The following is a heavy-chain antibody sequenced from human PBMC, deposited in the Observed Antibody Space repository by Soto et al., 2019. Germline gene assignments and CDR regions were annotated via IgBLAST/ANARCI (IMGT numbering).Heavy chain of an antibody. Sequence: QVQLVQSGAAVKKPGASVKVSCNASGYTFTSYGFSWVRQAPGQGLEWMGWISAYNGNTNYAQKLQGRVTMTTDTSTSTAYMELRSLRSDDTAVYYCASYHLNSYYYGMDVWGQGTTVTVSS. V-gene: IGHV1-18*01. CDR3: ASYHLNSYYYGMDV. J-gene: IGHJ6*02. CDR1: GYTFTSYG. CDR2: ISAYNGNT.